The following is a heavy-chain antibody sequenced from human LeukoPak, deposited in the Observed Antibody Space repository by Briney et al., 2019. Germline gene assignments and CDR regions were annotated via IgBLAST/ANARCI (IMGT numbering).Heavy chain of an antibody. V-gene: IGHV4-59*01. D-gene: IGHD2-21*02. CDR3: ARGGLTAKDAFDI. CDR1: GASISSYY. Sequence: SGTLSLTCTVSGASISSYYWSWIRQPPGKGREWIGLVSSSGNTNYNPSLKSRVTISGDTSKNQFSLKVTSVTAADTAVYYCARGGLTAKDAFDIWGQGAMVTVSS. J-gene: IGHJ3*02. CDR2: VSSSGNT.